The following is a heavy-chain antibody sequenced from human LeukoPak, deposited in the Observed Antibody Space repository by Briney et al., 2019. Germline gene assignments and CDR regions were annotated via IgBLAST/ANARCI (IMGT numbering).Heavy chain of an antibody. J-gene: IGHJ4*02. CDR2: ISNDGSNK. D-gene: IGHD4-23*01. CDR3: ARDWARGNSYYVDY. CDR1: GFGFSNYG. V-gene: IGHV3-30*03. Sequence: GGSLRLSCEASGFGFSNYGMHWLRQAPGKGLECVALISNDGSNKFYVDPVKGRFTISRDNSKDTLYLQMDSLRTEDTAVYYCARDWARGNSYYVDYWGQGTLVTVSS.